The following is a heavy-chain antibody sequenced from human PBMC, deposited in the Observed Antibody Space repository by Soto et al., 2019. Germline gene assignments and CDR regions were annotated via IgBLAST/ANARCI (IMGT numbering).Heavy chain of an antibody. Sequence: ASVKVSCKASGATYSTSAISWVRQAPGQGLEWMGGINPILGTPDYAHKFQGRVTITADESTSTVYMELGSLRSEDTALYFCARGGVDVVATSAFDYWGQGTLVTVSS. CDR3: ARGGVDVVATSAFDY. CDR1: GATYSTSA. D-gene: IGHD5-12*01. V-gene: IGHV1-69*13. J-gene: IGHJ4*02. CDR2: INPILGTP.